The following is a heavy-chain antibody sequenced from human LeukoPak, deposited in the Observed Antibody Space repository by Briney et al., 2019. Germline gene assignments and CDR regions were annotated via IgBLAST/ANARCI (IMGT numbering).Heavy chain of an antibody. CDR2: FDPEDGET. V-gene: IGHV1-24*01. CDR3: ATAPRASNYYYGMDV. CDR1: GYTLTELS. J-gene: IGHJ6*04. Sequence: ASVKVSCKVSGYTLTELSIHWVRQGPGKGLEWMGGFDPEDGETIYAQKFQGRVTMTEDTSTDTAYMELSSLRSEDTAVYYCATAPRASNYYYGMDVWGKGTTVTVSS.